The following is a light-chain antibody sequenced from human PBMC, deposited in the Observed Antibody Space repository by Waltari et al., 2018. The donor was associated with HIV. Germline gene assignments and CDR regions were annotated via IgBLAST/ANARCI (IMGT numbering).Light chain of an antibody. CDR3: SSYTSSSTRV. CDR2: DVS. CDR1: SGDVGGYAY. J-gene: IGLJ1*01. Sequence: QSALTQPASVSGSPGQSITISCTGTSGDVGGYAYVSWYQQHPGKAPKLMIYDVSNRPSGVSNRFSVSKSGNTASLIIAGLQAEDEADYYCSSYTSSSTRVFGTGTAVTVV. V-gene: IGLV2-14*03.